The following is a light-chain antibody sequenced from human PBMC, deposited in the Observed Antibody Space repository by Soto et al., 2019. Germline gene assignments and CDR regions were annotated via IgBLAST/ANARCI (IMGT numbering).Light chain of an antibody. Sequence: EIVMTQSPATLSVSPGERATLSCRASQSVSSNLAWYQQKPGQAPSLLIYGASTRATGVPARFSGSGSGTEFTLTITSLQSEDFAVYYCQQYTNWPPITFGQGTRLE. CDR3: QQYTNWPPIT. J-gene: IGKJ5*01. CDR2: GAS. CDR1: QSVSSN. V-gene: IGKV3-15*01.